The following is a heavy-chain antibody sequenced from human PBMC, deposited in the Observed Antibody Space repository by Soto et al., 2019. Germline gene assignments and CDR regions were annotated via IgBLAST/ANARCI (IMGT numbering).Heavy chain of an antibody. CDR1: GYTFTIYG. CDR2: ISAYNGNT. CDR3: ARGSYDYSNYRGYYMDV. Sequence: ASVKVSCKASGYTFTIYGISWVRQAPGQGLEWMGWISAYNGNTNYAQKLQGRVTMTTDTSTSTAYMELRSLRSDDTAVYYCARGSYDYSNYRGYYMDVWGKGTTVTVSS. V-gene: IGHV1-18*01. J-gene: IGHJ6*03. D-gene: IGHD4-4*01.